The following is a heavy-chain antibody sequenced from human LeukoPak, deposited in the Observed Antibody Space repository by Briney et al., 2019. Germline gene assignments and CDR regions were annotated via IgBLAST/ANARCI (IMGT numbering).Heavy chain of an antibody. D-gene: IGHD3-22*01. Sequence: ASVKVSCKASGYTFTSYGISWVRQAPGQGLEGMGWISANNGKTKYAQNLQGRVTMTTDTSTSTAYMELRSLRSDDTAVYYCARGYLTTIVEWFDPWGQGTLVTVSP. V-gene: IGHV1-18*01. CDR1: GYTFTSYG. CDR2: ISANNGKT. CDR3: ARGYLTTIVEWFDP. J-gene: IGHJ5*02.